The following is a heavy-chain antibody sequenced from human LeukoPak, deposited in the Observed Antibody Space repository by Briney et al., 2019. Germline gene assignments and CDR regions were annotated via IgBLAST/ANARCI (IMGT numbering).Heavy chain of an antibody. CDR3: AKHRGSYGDFIFLDF. J-gene: IGHJ4*02. V-gene: IGHV3-23*01. D-gene: IGHD2-21*02. CDR2: ISGSGGST. Sequence: GGSLRLSCAASGFSFNTYAMSWVRQAPGKGLEWVSAISGSGGSTYYADSVKGRFTISRDNSKNTLYLQMNSLRVEDTAVYYCAKHRGSYGDFIFLDFWGQGTLVTVSS. CDR1: GFSFNTYA.